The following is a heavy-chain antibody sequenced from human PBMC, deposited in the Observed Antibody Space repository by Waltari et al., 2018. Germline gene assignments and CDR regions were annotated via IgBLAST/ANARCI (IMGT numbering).Heavy chain of an antibody. CDR3: TRDLTPGGADV. CDR2: ILLDRGTT. Sequence: EVQLVASGGGLVQPGRSLRVSCVVPGFTSHIYGMHWVRQPPGRGLEWVSGILLDRGTTGYADSVKGRFTISRDNAKKSLYLQMNSLRPEDTALYYCTRDLTPGGADVWGQGTTVTVSS. V-gene: IGHV3-9*02. CDR1: GFTSHIYG. J-gene: IGHJ6*02. D-gene: IGHD2-21*01.